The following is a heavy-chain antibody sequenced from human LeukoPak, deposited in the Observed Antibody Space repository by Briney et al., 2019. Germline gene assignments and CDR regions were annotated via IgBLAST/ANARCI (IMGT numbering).Heavy chain of an antibody. CDR3: ASSPLLYGSGSYLFDP. V-gene: IGHV1-18*01. D-gene: IGHD3-10*01. J-gene: IGHJ5*02. Sequence: ASVKVSCKASGYTFTSYGISWVRQAPGQGLEWMGWISAYNGNTNYAQKLQGRVTMTTDTSTSTAYMELRSLRSDDPAVYYCASSPLLYGSGSYLFDPWGQGTLVTVSS. CDR1: GYTFTSYG. CDR2: ISAYNGNT.